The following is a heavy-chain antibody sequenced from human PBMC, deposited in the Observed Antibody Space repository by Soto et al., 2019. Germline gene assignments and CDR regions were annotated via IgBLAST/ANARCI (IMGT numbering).Heavy chain of an antibody. Sequence: QVQLVQSGAEVKKPGSSVKVSCKASGGTFSSYAISWVRQAPGQGLEWMGGLIPIFGTANYAQKFQGRVTITADESTSTAYMELSSLRSEDTAVYYCARGSTMITFGGVIANFDYWGQGTLVTVSS. CDR3: ARGSTMITFGGVIANFDY. V-gene: IGHV1-69*12. D-gene: IGHD3-16*02. CDR2: LIPIFGTA. J-gene: IGHJ4*02. CDR1: GGTFSSYA.